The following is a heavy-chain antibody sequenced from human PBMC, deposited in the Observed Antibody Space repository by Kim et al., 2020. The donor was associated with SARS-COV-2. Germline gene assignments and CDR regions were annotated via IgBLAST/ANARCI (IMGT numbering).Heavy chain of an antibody. J-gene: IGHJ4*02. CDR2: INPSGGST. V-gene: IGHV1-46*01. Sequence: ASVKVSCKASGYTFTSYYMHWVRQAPGQGLEWMGIINPSGGSTSYAQKFQGRVTMTRDTSTSTVYMELSSLRSEDTAVYYCARGSGAARQRWDYFDYWGQGTLVTVSS. CDR3: ARGSGAARQRWDYFDY. CDR1: GYTFTSYY. D-gene: IGHD6-6*01.